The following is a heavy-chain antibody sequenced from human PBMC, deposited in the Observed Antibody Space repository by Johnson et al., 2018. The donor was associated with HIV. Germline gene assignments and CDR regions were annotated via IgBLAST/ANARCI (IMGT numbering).Heavy chain of an antibody. CDR2: MWYDGTKK. Sequence: QVHLVESGGGLVQPGGSLRLSCAASGFTFSSYGMHWVRQAPGKGLEWVAGMWYDGTKKNYADSVKGRFTISRDNSKNTLHLQMNSLRAEDTAVYYCAKCIWGSSLIDAFDIWGQGTKVTVSS. CDR1: GFTFSSYG. J-gene: IGHJ3*02. CDR3: AKCIWGSSLIDAFDI. V-gene: IGHV3-33*06. D-gene: IGHD6-13*01.